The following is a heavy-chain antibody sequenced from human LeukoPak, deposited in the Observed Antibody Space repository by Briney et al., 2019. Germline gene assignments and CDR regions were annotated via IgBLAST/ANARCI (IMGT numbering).Heavy chain of an antibody. CDR3: ARDNGSSSWPDAFDI. CDR1: GGSISSGDYY. J-gene: IGHJ3*02. V-gene: IGHV4-30-4*01. CDR2: ISYTGST. D-gene: IGHD6-13*01. Sequence: SETLSLTCTVSGGSISSGDYYWSWIRQPPGKGLEWIGYISYTGSTYYNPSLKSRVTISVDTSKNQFSLKLSSVTAADTAVYYCARDNGSSSWPDAFDIWGQGTMVTVSS.